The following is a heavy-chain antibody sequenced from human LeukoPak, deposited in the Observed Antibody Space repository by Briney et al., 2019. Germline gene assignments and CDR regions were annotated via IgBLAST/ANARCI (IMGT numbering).Heavy chain of an antibody. V-gene: IGHV4-34*01. CDR1: GFTFSSYW. Sequence: PGESLRLSCAASGFTFSSYWMSWIRQPPGKGLEWIGEINHSGSTNYNPSLKSRVTISVDTSKNQFSLKLSSVTAADTAVYYCARLSWNGRYFDYWGQGTLVTVSS. D-gene: IGHD1-1*01. CDR2: INHSGST. J-gene: IGHJ4*02. CDR3: ARLSWNGRYFDY.